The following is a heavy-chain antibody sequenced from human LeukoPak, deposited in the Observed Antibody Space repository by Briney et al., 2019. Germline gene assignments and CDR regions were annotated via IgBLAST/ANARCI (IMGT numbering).Heavy chain of an antibody. J-gene: IGHJ4*02. V-gene: IGHV1-69*05. CDR3: AGGQTHTATDFDY. Sequence: SVKVSCKASGGTFSSYAFSWVRQAPGQGLEWMGGIIPIFGTTNYAQKFRGRVTITTDESTSTAYMELSSLTPEDTAVYYCAGGQTHTATDFDYWGQGTLVTVSS. D-gene: IGHD5-18*01. CDR1: GGTFSSYA. CDR2: IIPIFGTT.